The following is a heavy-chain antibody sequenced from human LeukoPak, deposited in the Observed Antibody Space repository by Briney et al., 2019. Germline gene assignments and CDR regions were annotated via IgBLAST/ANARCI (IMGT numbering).Heavy chain of an antibody. CDR1: GFTFSGYE. CDR3: VKGGRTNSPLDY. V-gene: IGHV3-23*01. Sequence: GGSLRLSCEASGFTFSGYEMNWVCQAPGRGLEWVSVISGGRTATHYADSVKGRLTISRDNSKNTLYLQMNSLRADDTAIYYCVKGGRTNSPLDYWGQGTLVTVSS. J-gene: IGHJ4*02. D-gene: IGHD1-14*01. CDR2: ISGGRTAT.